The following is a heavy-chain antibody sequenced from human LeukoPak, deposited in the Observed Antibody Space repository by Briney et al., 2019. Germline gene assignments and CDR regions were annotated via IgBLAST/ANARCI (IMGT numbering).Heavy chain of an antibody. Sequence: GGSLRLSCAASGFTVSNYYMSWVRQAPGKGLEWVSVFYSAGSTYYADSVKGRFTIARDNSKNTLYLQLNSLRAEDTAVYFCARGFDYGDYFDYWGQGTLVTVSS. V-gene: IGHV3-53*01. CDR3: ARGFDYGDYFDY. J-gene: IGHJ4*02. CDR1: GFTVSNYY. D-gene: IGHD4-17*01. CDR2: FYSAGST.